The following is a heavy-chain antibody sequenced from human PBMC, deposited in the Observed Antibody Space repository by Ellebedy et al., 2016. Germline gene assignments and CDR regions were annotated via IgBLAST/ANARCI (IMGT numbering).Heavy chain of an antibody. V-gene: IGHV4-39*01. CDR1: GGSISSSSYY. J-gene: IGHJ3*02. D-gene: IGHD2-15*01. CDR2: IYYSGST. Sequence: SETLSLXXTVSGGSISSSSYYWGWIRQPPGKGLEWIGSIYYSGSTCYNPSLKSRVTISVDTSKNQFSLKLSSVTAADTAVYYCARHVGGLDAFDIWGQGTMVTVSS. CDR3: ARHVGGLDAFDI.